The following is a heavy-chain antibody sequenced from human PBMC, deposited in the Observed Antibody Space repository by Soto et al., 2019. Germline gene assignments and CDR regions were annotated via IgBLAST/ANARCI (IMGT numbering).Heavy chain of an antibody. J-gene: IGHJ6*02. D-gene: IGHD2-2*01. CDR2: IIPIFGTA. CDR3: ARHVPAAGYYYCMDV. Sequence: QVQLVQSGAEVKKPGSSVKVSCKASGGTFSSYAISWVRQAPGQGLEWMGGIIPIFGTANYAQKFQGRVTITADQSACTAYMQLSSLRSEDAAVYYCARHVPAAGYYYCMDVWGQGTTVTVSS. CDR1: GGTFSSYA. V-gene: IGHV1-69*12.